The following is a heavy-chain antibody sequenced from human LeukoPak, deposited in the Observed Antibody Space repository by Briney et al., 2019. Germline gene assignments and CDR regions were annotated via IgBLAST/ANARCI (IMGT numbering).Heavy chain of an antibody. CDR1: GFTFSSYA. V-gene: IGHV3-23*01. CDR2: ISGTVGST. D-gene: IGHD6-19*01. Sequence: GGSLRLSCAASGFTFSSYAMSWVRQAPGKGLGWVSAISGTVGSTYYADSVKGRFTISRDNSKNTLYLQMNSLRAEDTAVYYCAKDRGSIAVAGIDYWGQGTLFTVSS. J-gene: IGHJ4*02. CDR3: AKDRGSIAVAGIDY.